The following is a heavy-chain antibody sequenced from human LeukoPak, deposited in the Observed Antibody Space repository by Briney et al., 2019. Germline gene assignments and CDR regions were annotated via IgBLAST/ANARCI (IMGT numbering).Heavy chain of an antibody. CDR3: ARDSSYCSGGSCYSHYYYMDV. CDR2: IYTSGST. Sequence: SETLSLTCTVYGGSISIYYWSWIRQPAGKGLEWIGRIYTSGSTNYNPSLKSRVTMSVDTSKNQFSLKLSSVTAADTAVYYCARDSSYCSGGSCYSHYYYMDVWGKGTTVTVSS. J-gene: IGHJ6*03. CDR1: GGSISIYY. D-gene: IGHD2-15*01. V-gene: IGHV4-4*07.